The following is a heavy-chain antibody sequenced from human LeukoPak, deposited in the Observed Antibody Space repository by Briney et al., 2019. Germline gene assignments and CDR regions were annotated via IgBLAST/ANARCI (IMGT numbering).Heavy chain of an antibody. Sequence: SETLSLTCGVFGGSLSDSFWSWLRQSPVKGLEWIGELNHNGGTNYNPSLKSRVTISVDTSKNQFSLKLSSVTAADTAVYYCARGLGYCSGGSCYPPFDPWGQGTLVTVSS. D-gene: IGHD2-15*01. CDR2: LNHNGGT. CDR3: ARGLGYCSGGSCYPPFDP. V-gene: IGHV4-34*09. CDR1: GGSLSDSF. J-gene: IGHJ5*02.